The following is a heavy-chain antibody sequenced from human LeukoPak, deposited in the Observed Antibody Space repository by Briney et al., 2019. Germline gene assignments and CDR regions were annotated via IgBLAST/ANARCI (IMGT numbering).Heavy chain of an antibody. V-gene: IGHV3-7*03. D-gene: IGHD5-24*01. CDR1: GFTFSTSY. Sequence: GGSLRLSCAASGFTFSTSYMIWVLQAPGEGLQWVAAIKDDGSQKSYVDAVKGRFTISRDDAKNSLYLQMNNLRVEDSAVYYCARDFAWLQIYYWGQGTLVTVSS. CDR3: ARDFAWLQIYY. CDR2: IKDDGSQK. J-gene: IGHJ4*02.